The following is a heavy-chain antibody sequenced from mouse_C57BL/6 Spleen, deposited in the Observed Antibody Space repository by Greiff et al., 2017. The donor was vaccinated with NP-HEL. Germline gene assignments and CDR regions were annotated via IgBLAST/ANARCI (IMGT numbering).Heavy chain of an antibody. Sequence: EVKVEESGGGLVKPGGSLKLSCAASGFTFSDYGMHWVRQAPEKGLEWVAYISSGSSTIYYADTVKGRFTISRDNAKNTLFLQMTSLRSEDTAMYYCARGTARAYWGQGTLVTVSA. D-gene: IGHD3-2*01. J-gene: IGHJ3*01. CDR3: ARGTARAY. CDR2: ISSGSSTI. V-gene: IGHV5-17*01. CDR1: GFTFSDYG.